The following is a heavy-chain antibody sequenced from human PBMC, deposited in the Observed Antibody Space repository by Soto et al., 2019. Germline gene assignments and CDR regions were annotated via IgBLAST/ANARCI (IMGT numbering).Heavy chain of an antibody. CDR2: ISYDGSNK. Sequence: GGSLRLSCAASGFTFSSYGMHWVRQAPGKGLEWVAVISYDGSNKYYADSVKGRFTISRDNSKNTLYLQMNSLRAEDTAVYYCAKDYYYGSGSYIYRRYYYYGMDVWGQGTTVTVSS. CDR3: AKDYYYGSGSYIYRRYYYYGMDV. CDR1: GFTFSSYG. V-gene: IGHV3-30*18. J-gene: IGHJ6*02. D-gene: IGHD3-10*01.